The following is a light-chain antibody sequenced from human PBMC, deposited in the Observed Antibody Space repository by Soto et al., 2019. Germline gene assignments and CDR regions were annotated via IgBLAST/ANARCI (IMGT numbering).Light chain of an antibody. Sequence: DIQMTQSPSTLSASVGDRVTITCRASQSISSWLAWYQQKPGKAPKLLIYKASSLEGGVPSRFSGSGSGTEFTLTIRSLQPDDFATYYCQQYNSFPTFGKGTKVEIK. V-gene: IGKV1-5*03. CDR3: QQYNSFPT. CDR1: QSISSW. J-gene: IGKJ1*01. CDR2: KAS.